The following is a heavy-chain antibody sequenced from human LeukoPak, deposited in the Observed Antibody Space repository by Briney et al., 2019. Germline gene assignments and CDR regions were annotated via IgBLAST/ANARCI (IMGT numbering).Heavy chain of an antibody. CDR1: GYTFTGYY. CDR3: ARGTLSSGYPRY. CDR2: INPSGGST. J-gene: IGHJ4*02. Sequence: ASVKVSCKASGYTFTGYYMHWVRQAPGQGLEWMGWINPSGGSTSYAQKFQGRVTMTRDASTSTVYMELSSLRSEDTAVYYCARGTLSSGYPRYWGQGTLVTVSS. D-gene: IGHD3-22*01. V-gene: IGHV1-46*01.